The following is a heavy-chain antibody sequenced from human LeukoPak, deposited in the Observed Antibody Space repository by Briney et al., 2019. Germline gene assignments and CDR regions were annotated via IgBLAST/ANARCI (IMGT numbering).Heavy chain of an antibody. V-gene: IGHV3-20*04. CDR1: GFTFDDYG. CDR3: AKDLSRGAFGM. D-gene: IGHD3-10*01. CDR2: INWNGGST. J-gene: IGHJ3*02. Sequence: GGSLRLSCAASGFTFDDYGMSWVRQAPGKGLEWVSGINWNGGSTDYADSVKGRFTISRDNAKNSLYLQMNSLRAEDTALYYCAKDLSRGAFGMWGQGTLVTVSS.